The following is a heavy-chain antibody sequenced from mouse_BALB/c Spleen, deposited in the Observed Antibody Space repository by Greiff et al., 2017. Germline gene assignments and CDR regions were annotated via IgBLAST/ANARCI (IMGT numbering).Heavy chain of an antibody. Sequence: VHVKQSGPELVKPGASVKVSCKASGYAFTSYNMYWVKQSHGKSLEWIGYIDPYNGGTSYNQKFKGKATLTVDKSSSTAYMHLNSLTSEDSAVYYCARDYYGSSYAMDYWGQGTSVTVSA. CDR3: ARDYYGSSYAMDY. CDR2: IDPYNGGT. D-gene: IGHD1-1*01. J-gene: IGHJ4*01. V-gene: IGHV1S135*01. CDR1: GYAFTSYN.